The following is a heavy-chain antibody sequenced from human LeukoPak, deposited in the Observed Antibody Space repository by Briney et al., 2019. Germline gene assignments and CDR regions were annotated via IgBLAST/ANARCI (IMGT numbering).Heavy chain of an antibody. V-gene: IGHV3-11*01. D-gene: IGHD1-20*01. J-gene: IGHJ5*02. CDR2: ISSSGSTI. Sequence: GGSLRLSCAASGFTFSDYYMSWIRQAPGKGLEWVSYISSSGSTIYYADSVKGRFTISRDNAKNSLYLQMNSLRAEDTAVYYCARDYRAYNWNEANWFDPWGQGTLVTVSS. CDR1: GFTFSDYY. CDR3: ARDYRAYNWNEANWFDP.